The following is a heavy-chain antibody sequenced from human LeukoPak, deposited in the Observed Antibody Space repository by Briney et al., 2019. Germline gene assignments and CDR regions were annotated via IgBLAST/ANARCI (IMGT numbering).Heavy chain of an antibody. J-gene: IGHJ5*02. Sequence: SETLSLTCAVSVYSISSGYYWGLIRPPPGKGLEWIGSIDHSGSTYYNPSLKSRVTISVDTSKNKFSLKLSSVSAADTAVYYCAGAGWKNWSGGSWPGALNWFDPWGQGTLVTVSS. V-gene: IGHV4-38-2*01. CDR3: AGAGWKNWSGGSWPGALNWFDP. D-gene: IGHD2-15*01. CDR1: VYSISSGYY. CDR2: IDHSGST.